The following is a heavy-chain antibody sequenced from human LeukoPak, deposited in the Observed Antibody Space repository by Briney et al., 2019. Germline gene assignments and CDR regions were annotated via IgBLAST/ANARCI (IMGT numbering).Heavy chain of an antibody. J-gene: IGHJ6*02. V-gene: IGHV3-23*01. CDR2: ISGSGGST. Sequence: PGGSLRLSCAASGFTFSSYAMSWVRQAPGKGLEWVSAISGSGGSTYYADSVKGRFTISRGNSKNTLYLQMNSLRAEDTAVYYCAKVRGTDLVVVVAATPYYYYGMDVWGQGTTVTVSS. CDR3: AKVRGTDLVVVVAATPYYYYGMDV. CDR1: GFTFSSYA. D-gene: IGHD2-15*01.